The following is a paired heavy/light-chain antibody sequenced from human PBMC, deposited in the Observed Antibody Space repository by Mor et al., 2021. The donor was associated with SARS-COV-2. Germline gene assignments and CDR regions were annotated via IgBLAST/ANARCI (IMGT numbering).Light chain of an antibody. V-gene: IGLV1-51*02. CDR3: GTWDSSLSAGV. Sequence: QSVLTQPPSVSAAPGQKVTISCSGSNSNIGNNYVSWYQQLPGTAPKLLIYENNKRPSGIPDRFSGSKSDTSATLGITGLQTGDEADYYCGTWDSSLSAGVFGGGTKLTVL. CDR2: ENN. CDR1: NSNIGNNY. J-gene: IGLJ3*02.
Heavy chain of an antibody. CDR1: RFTFSSYS. J-gene: IGHJ3*02. V-gene: IGHV3-48*02. Sequence: EVQLVESGGGLVQPGGSLRLSCAASRFTFSSYSMSWVRQAPGKGLEWVSYIDSSSSTIYYADSAKGRFSISRDNAKNSLYLQMNSLRDEDTAVYYCARVVDDSSGYYVLVRAFDIWGQGTMVTVSS. CDR3: ARVVDDSSGYYVLVRAFDI. D-gene: IGHD3-22*01. CDR2: IDSSSSTI.